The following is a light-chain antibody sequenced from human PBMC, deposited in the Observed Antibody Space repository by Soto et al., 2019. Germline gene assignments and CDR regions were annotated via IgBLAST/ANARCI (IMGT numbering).Light chain of an antibody. CDR3: QQYNNWPPWT. CDR1: QSVSSN. Sequence: EIVMTQSPAALSVSPGERATLSCRASQSVSSNLAWYQQKPGQAPRLLIYGASTRATGIPARFSGSGSGTKFTLTTSNTQSEAFAVYYCQQYNNWPPWTFGQGTKVEIK. CDR2: GAS. J-gene: IGKJ1*01. V-gene: IGKV3-15*01.